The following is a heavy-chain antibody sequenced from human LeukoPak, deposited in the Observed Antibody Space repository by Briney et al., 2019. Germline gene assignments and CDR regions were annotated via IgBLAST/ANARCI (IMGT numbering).Heavy chain of an antibody. D-gene: IGHD6-13*01. CDR3: SRGYWAHGMNG. Sequence: SQTLSLTCAISGDSVSSDTTAWNWIRQSPSRGLEWLGRAYYTSKCITNYAVSVRSRITVNPNTSNNQFSLQLNSVTPEDTAVYYCSRGYWAHGMNGWGPGTTVTVSS. CDR2: AYYTSKCIT. J-gene: IGHJ6*02. V-gene: IGHV6-1*01. CDR1: GDSVSSDTTA.